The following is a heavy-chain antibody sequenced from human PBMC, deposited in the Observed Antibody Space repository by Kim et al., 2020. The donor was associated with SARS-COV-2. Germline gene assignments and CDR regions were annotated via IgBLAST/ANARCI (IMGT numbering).Heavy chain of an antibody. CDR1: GFTFSSYA. J-gene: IGHJ3*02. D-gene: IGHD3-22*01. CDR2: ISGSGGST. Sequence: GGSLRLSCAASGFTFSSYAMSWVRQAPGKGLEWVSAISGSGGSTYYADSVKGRFTISRDNSKNTLYLQMNSLRAEDTAVYYCAKDLVIEAGRITMSQNAFDIWGQGTMVTVSS. CDR3: AKDLVIEAGRITMSQNAFDI. V-gene: IGHV3-23*01.